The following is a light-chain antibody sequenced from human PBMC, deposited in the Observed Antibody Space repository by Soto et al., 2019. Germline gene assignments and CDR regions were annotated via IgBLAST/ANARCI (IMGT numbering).Light chain of an antibody. CDR3: MQGTHRPWT. V-gene: IGKV2-30*01. Sequence: DVDMTQSPLSLPVTLGQPASISCRSSQSLVYRDGNTYLNWFQQRPGQSPRRLIYEVSNRESGVPDRFSGSGSGTDFTLKISRVEAEDVGVYYCMQGTHRPWTFGQGTKVEIK. J-gene: IGKJ1*01. CDR1: QSLVYRDGNTY. CDR2: EVS.